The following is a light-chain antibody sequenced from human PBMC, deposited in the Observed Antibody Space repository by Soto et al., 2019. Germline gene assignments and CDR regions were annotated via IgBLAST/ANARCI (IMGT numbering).Light chain of an antibody. Sequence: DIQITHSPSSLSVSLGYIFTMTFRLSETISTFLNWYQVKPGKAPKLLIYAASTLQDGVPSRFSGSGSGTDFTLTTNSLQPEDFASYYCQQSYDISPITFGQGTRLEIK. CDR2: AAS. J-gene: IGKJ5*01. CDR1: ETISTF. CDR3: QQSYDISPIT. V-gene: IGKV1-39*01.